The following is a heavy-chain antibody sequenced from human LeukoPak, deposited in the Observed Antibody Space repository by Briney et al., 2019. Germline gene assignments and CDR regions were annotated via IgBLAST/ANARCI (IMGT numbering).Heavy chain of an antibody. V-gene: IGHV3-53*01. J-gene: IGHJ3*02. Sequence: GGSLRLSCAASGFTVSSNYMSWVRQAPGKGLEWVSVIYSGGSTYYADSVKGRFTISRDNSKNTLYLQMNSRRAEDTAVYYCARDLVGATRDAFDIWGQGTMVTVSS. D-gene: IGHD1-26*01. CDR3: ARDLVGATRDAFDI. CDR1: GFTVSSNY. CDR2: IYSGGST.